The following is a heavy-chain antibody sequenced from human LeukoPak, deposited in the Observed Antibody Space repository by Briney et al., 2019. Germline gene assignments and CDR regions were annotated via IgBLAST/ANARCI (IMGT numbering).Heavy chain of an antibody. D-gene: IGHD3-10*01. V-gene: IGHV1-3*01. Sequence: ASVKVSCKASGYTFTSYAMHWVRQAPGQRLEWMGWINAGNGNTKYSQKFQGRVTITRDTSASTAYMELSSLRSEDTAVYYCARPTMVRGVAYDAFDIWGQGTMVTVSS. CDR2: INAGNGNT. J-gene: IGHJ3*02. CDR3: ARPTMVRGVAYDAFDI. CDR1: GYTFTSYA.